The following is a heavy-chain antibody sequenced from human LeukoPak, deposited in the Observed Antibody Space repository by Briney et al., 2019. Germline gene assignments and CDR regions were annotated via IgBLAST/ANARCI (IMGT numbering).Heavy chain of an antibody. V-gene: IGHV1-2*02. D-gene: IGHD2-2*01. CDR3: ARAPYCSSTSCSSYYYYMDV. CDR2: INPNSGGT. CDR1: GYTFTGYY. Sequence: RASVKVSCKASGYTFTGYYMHWVRQAPGQGLEWMGWINPNSGGTNYAQKFQGRVTMTRDTSISTAYMELSRLRSDDTAVYYCARAPYCSSTSCSSYYYYMDVWGKGTTVTVSS. J-gene: IGHJ6*03.